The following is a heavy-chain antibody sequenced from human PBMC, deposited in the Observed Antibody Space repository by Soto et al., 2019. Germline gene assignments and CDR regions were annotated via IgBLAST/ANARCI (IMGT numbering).Heavy chain of an antibody. D-gene: IGHD2-15*01. V-gene: IGHV2-5*02. J-gene: IGHJ6*02. Sequence: QITLKESGPTLVKPTQTLTLTCTFSGFSLNTGGLGVGWIRQPPGKALEWLALIYWDGDKRYSPSLKSRLSNPKGTSHNQHIHTRPNMDHVDTATYDCAHSPWGGDCVRAYSSHCYYGMAVWGQGTTVTVSS. CDR2: IYWDGDK. CDR1: GFSLNTGGLG. CDR3: AHSPWGGDCVRAYSSHCYYGMAV.